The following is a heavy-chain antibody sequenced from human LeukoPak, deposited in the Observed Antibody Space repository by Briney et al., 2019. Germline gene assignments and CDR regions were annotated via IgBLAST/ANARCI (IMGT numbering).Heavy chain of an antibody. Sequence: GGSLRLSCAASGFTFSSYGMHWVRQAPGKGLEWVAVIWYDGSNKYYADSVKGRFTISRDNSKNTLYLQMNSLRAEDTAVYYCARDRRLTPYSSGLGYWGQGTLVTVSS. J-gene: IGHJ4*02. CDR3: ARDRRLTPYSSGLGY. CDR1: GFTFSSYG. V-gene: IGHV3-30*19. CDR2: IWYDGSNK. D-gene: IGHD6-19*01.